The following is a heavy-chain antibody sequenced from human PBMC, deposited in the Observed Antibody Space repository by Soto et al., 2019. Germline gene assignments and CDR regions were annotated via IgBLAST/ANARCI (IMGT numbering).Heavy chain of an antibody. V-gene: IGHV1-18*01. D-gene: IGHD1-26*01. Sequence: QVQLVQSGGEVKKPGASVKVSCKASGYTFSGYGISWVRQAPGQGLEWMGWISVYNGNTNYGQKVQGRVTMTTDTSTTTAYMELRSLRSDDTAVYYCARRLQFGRGWACDYWGQGTLLIVSS. CDR1: GYTFSGYG. CDR2: ISVYNGNT. J-gene: IGHJ4*02. CDR3: ARRLQFGRGWACDY.